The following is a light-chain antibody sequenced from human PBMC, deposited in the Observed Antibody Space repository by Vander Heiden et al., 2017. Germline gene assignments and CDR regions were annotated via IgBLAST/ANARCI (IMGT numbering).Light chain of an antibody. CDR3: CSYAGSYTWV. V-gene: IGLV2-11*01. Sequence: QSAPTQPRSVSGSPGQSVTNACTGTSSDGGGYNYLSWYPQHPGKAPKLMIYDVTKRPSGVPDRFSGSKSGNTASLTISGLQAEDEAYYYCCSYAGSYTWVFGGGTKLTVL. J-gene: IGLJ3*02. CDR1: SSDGGGYNY. CDR2: DVT.